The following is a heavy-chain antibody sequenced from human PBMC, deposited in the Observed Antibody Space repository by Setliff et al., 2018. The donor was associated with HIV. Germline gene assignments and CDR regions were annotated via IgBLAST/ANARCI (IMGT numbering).Heavy chain of an antibody. D-gene: IGHD5-12*01. J-gene: IGHJ4*02. CDR2: ISSSGSI. Sequence: SETLSLTCSVSGDSISNDYWNWIRQPPGKGLEWIGYISSSGSINYNPSLKSRVTISVDTSKNQFSLKLTSVAAADTAFYFCARMAGDSGYPFDNWGQGTLVTV. V-gene: IGHV4-4*09. CDR3: ARMAGDSGYPFDN. CDR1: GDSISNDY.